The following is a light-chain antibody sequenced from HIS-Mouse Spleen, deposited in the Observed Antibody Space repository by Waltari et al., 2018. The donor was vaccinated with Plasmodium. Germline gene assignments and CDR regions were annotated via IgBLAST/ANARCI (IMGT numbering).Light chain of an antibody. J-gene: IGKJ3*01. CDR1: QLVSSN. Sequence: EIVMTQSPATLSVSPGERPTLSCRASQLVSSNLAWYQQKPGQAPRLLIYGASTRATGIPARFSGSGSGTEFTLTISSLQSEDFAVYYCQQYNNWSFTFGPGTKVDIK. V-gene: IGKV3-15*01. CDR3: QQYNNWSFT. CDR2: GAS.